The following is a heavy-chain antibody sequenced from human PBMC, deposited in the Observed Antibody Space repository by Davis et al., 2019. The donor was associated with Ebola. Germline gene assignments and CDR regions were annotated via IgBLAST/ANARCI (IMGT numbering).Heavy chain of an antibody. CDR3: ARDDIVVSRGAFDI. CDR1: GFSFSSYW. Sequence: GGSLRLSCAASGFSFSSYWMSWVRQAPGKGLEWVASIKQDGSEKYYVDSVKGRFTISRDNAKNSLYLQMNSLRAEDTAVYYCARDDIVVSRGAFDIWGQGTMVTVSS. D-gene: IGHD2-15*01. J-gene: IGHJ3*02. V-gene: IGHV3-7*01. CDR2: IKQDGSEK.